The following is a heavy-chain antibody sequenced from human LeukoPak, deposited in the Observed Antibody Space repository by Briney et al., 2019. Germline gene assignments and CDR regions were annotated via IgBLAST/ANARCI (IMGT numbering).Heavy chain of an antibody. D-gene: IGHD3-10*01. CDR1: GGSISSYY. CDR2: IYYSGST. Sequence: SETLSLTCTVSGGSISSYYWGWIRQPPGKGLEWIGYIYYSGSTNYNPSLKSRVTISVDTSKNQFSLKLSSVTAADTAVYYCAGSDGSGSYYPTYYFDYWGQGTLVTVSS. J-gene: IGHJ4*02. V-gene: IGHV4-59*01. CDR3: AGSDGSGSYYPTYYFDY.